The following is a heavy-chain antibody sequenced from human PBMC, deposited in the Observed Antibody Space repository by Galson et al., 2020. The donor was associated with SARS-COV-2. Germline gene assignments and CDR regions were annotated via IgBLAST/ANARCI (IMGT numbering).Heavy chain of an antibody. Sequence: SETLSLTCSVSGGSISRGSYYWSSLRQTAGKGLEWIGRINTRGSTKYNPSLKSRVTISVDTSKNQFSLQLSSVTAADTAVYYCARDGYNSGGYFDNWGQGTLVTVSS. D-gene: IGHD5-12*01. V-gene: IGHV4-61*02. CDR1: GGSISRGSYY. CDR3: ARDGYNSGGYFDN. J-gene: IGHJ4*02. CDR2: INTRGST.